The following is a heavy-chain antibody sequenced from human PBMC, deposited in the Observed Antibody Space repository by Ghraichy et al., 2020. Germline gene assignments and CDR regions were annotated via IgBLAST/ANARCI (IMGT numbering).Heavy chain of an antibody. V-gene: IGHV4-59*01. J-gene: IGHJ6*02. Sequence: SETLSLTCNVSGGYSSTYYWSWIRQPPGKGLEWIGCIYYTGSANYNPSLKSRVTLSVDTSKSQFSLKMSSVTAADTAMYYCARVNHYYGTDVWGQGTTVTVSS. CDR2: IYYTGSA. D-gene: IGHD1-14*01. CDR3: ARVNHYYGTDV. CDR1: GGYSSTYY.